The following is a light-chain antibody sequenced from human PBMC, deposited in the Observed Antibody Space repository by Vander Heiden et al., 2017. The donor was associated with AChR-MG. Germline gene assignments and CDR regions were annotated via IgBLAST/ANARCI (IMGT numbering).Light chain of an antibody. CDR1: SSDVGGYNK. V-gene: IGLV2-8*01. CDR3: STYASSNNFEGV. CDR2: EVS. Sequence: QSAPTQPLPASGSPGQSVPNTCTAASSDVGGYNKGAWCQQHPGKAPKLMIYEVSKRPSGGPDRFSGSKSGNTASLTVSGLQAEDEADYYCSTYASSNNFEGVFGGGTKLTVL. J-gene: IGLJ3*02.